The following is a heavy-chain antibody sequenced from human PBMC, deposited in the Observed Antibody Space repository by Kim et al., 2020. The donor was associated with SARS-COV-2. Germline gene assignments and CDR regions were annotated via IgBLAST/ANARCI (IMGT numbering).Heavy chain of an antibody. J-gene: IGHJ3*02. CDR3: ARAGLYDSRSVPLDAFDI. V-gene: IGHV3-13*01. D-gene: IGHD3-22*01. Sequence: GGSLRLSCAASGFTFSTYDMHWVRQATGKRLEWVSGIGTAGDTYYPDSVKGRFTISRENAKNSLYLQMNSLRAGDTAVYYCARAGLYDSRSVPLDAFDIWGQGTMVTVSS. CDR1: GFTFSTYD. CDR2: IGTAGDT.